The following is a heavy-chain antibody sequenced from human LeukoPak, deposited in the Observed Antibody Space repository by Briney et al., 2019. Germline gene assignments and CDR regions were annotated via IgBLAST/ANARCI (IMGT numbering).Heavy chain of an antibody. V-gene: IGHV2-5*02. CDR2: IYWDDDK. Sequence: SGPTLVNPTQTLTLTCTFSGFSLSTSGVGVGWIRQPPGKALEWLALIYWDDDKRYSPSLKSRLTITKDTPKNQVVLTMTSMDPVDTATYYCAHRLAYSSSWAFDIWGQGTMVTVSS. CDR1: GFSLSTSGVG. CDR3: AHRLAYSSSWAFDI. D-gene: IGHD6-13*01. J-gene: IGHJ3*02.